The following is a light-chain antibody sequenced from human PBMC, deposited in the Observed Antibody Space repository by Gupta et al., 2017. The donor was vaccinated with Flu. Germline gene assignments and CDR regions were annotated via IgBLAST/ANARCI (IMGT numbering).Light chain of an antibody. V-gene: IGKV1-39*01. CDR1: QSISSY. J-gene: IGKJ2*01. Sequence: DIQMTQPPSSLSPSVGDRVTITCRASQSISSYLNWYQQKPGKAPKLLIYAASSLQSGVPSRFSGSGSGTDFTLTISSLQPEDFATYYCQQSYSTPGYTFGQGTKLEIK. CDR3: QQSYSTPGYT. CDR2: AAS.